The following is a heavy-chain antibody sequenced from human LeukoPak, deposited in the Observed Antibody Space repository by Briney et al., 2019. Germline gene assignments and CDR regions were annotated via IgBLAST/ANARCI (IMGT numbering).Heavy chain of an antibody. CDR3: ARGTGHYYDSSGYRH. D-gene: IGHD3-22*01. J-gene: IGHJ4*02. Sequence: SQTLSLTCTVSGGSISSGGYYWSWTRQHPGKGLEWIGYIYYSGSTYYNPSLKSRVTISVDTSKNQFSLKLSSVTAADTAVYYCARGTGHYYDSSGYRHWGQGTLVTVSS. CDR1: GGSISSGGYY. V-gene: IGHV4-31*03. CDR2: IYYSGST.